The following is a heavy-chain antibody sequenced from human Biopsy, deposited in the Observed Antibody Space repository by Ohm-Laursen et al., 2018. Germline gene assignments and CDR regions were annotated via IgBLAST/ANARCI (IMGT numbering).Heavy chain of an antibody. CDR2: IKQDGNEK. V-gene: IGHV3-7*01. Sequence: SQRLSCTAPGFTFSDYWMGWGRQAPGKGLEWVANIKQDGNEKYYVDSVMGRFTISRDNGKNSLYLQMNSLRAEDTAVYYCARARGSGRLRYHFDYWGQGTLVTVSS. CDR1: GFTFSDYW. J-gene: IGHJ4*02. D-gene: IGHD1-26*01. CDR3: ARARGSGRLRYHFDY.